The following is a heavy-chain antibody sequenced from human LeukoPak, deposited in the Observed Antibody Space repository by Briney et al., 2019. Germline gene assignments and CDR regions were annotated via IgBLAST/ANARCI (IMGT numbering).Heavy chain of an antibody. CDR1: GGSFSGYY. V-gene: IGHV4-34*01. CDR3: ARDPYYYDSSGYS. CDR2: INHSGST. D-gene: IGHD3-22*01. J-gene: IGHJ4*02. Sequence: PSETLSLTCAVYGGSFSGYYWSWIRQPPGKGLEWIGEINHSGSTNYNPSLKSRVTISVDTSKNQFSLKLSSVTAADTAVYHCARDPYYYDSSGYSRGQGTLVTVSS.